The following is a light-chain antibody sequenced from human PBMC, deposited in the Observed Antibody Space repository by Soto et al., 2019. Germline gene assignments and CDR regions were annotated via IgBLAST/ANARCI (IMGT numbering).Light chain of an antibody. CDR1: QSVIYSANNKNC. V-gene: IGKV4-1*01. J-gene: IGKJ1*01. Sequence: DIVMRQSPDSLAVALGERATINCKCSQSVIYSANNKNCLAWYQQKPGQPPKLLIYWASTRESGVPDRFSGSGSGTDFTLTISSLQAEDVAVYYCQQYLTIPRTFGQGTKVDIK. CDR3: QQYLTIPRT. CDR2: WAS.